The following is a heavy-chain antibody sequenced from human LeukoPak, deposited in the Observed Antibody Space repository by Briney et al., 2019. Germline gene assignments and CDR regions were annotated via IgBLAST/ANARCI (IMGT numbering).Heavy chain of an antibody. J-gene: IGHJ4*02. CDR1: GFTFSSYS. CDR2: ISSSSSYI. CDR3: ARVPDYGDYPSSDY. Sequence: GGSLRLSCAASGFTFSSYSMNWVRQAPGKGLEWVSSISSSSSYIYYADSVEGRFTISRDNAKNSLYLQMNSLRAEDTAVYYCARVPDYGDYPSSDYWGQGTLVTVSS. D-gene: IGHD4-17*01. V-gene: IGHV3-21*01.